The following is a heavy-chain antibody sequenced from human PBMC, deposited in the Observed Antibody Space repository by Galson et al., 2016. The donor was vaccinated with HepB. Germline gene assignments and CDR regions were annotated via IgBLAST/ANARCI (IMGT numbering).Heavy chain of an antibody. D-gene: IGHD3-3*01. Sequence: SLRLSCAASGFTFSAYGMHWVRQAPGKGLEWLAIISYDGGVKYSADSVKGRFTISRDNAKNTVYLQMNSLRPEDTAVYYCAKGLGSLEWLIYGMDVWGPGTTVTVSS. CDR1: GFTFSAYG. J-gene: IGHJ6*02. CDR2: ISYDGGVK. V-gene: IGHV3-30*18. CDR3: AKGLGSLEWLIYGMDV.